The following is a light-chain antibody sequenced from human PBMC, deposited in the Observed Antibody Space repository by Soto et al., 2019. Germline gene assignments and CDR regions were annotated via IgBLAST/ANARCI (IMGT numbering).Light chain of an antibody. V-gene: IGLV2-23*01. CDR3: CSYAGTNWV. J-gene: IGLJ3*02. CDR1: SSDVGSYNL. CDR2: EGS. Sequence: QSVLTQPASVSGSPGQSITISCTGTSSDVGSYNLVSWYQQHPGEAPKLMIYEGSKRPSGVSNRFSGSKSGNTASLTISGLQAEDEADYYCCSYAGTNWVFGGGTKVTVL.